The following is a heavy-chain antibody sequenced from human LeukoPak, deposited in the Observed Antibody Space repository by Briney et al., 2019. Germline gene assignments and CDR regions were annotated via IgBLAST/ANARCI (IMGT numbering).Heavy chain of an antibody. CDR1: GYTFTSYG. V-gene: IGHV1-69*13. D-gene: IGHD5-18*01. Sequence: ASVKVSCKASGYTFTSYGISWVRQAPGQGLEWMGGIIPIFGTANYAQKFQGRVTITADESTSTAYMELSSLRSEDTAVYYCAGHTAMVIFDYWGQGTLVTVSS. CDR3: AGHTAMVIFDY. CDR2: IIPIFGTA. J-gene: IGHJ4*02.